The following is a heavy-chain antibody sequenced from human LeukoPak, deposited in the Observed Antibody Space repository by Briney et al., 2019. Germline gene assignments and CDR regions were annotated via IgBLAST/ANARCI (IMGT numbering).Heavy chain of an antibody. V-gene: IGHV3-21*01. CDR1: GFTFSSYS. Sequence: GGSLRLSCAASGFTFSSYSMNWVCQAPGKGLEWVSSISSSSSYIYYADSVKGRFTISRDNAKNSLYLQMNSLRAEDTAVYYCARDFHSGVRGVILKYFDYWGQGTLVTVSS. J-gene: IGHJ4*02. CDR3: ARDFHSGVRGVILKYFDY. D-gene: IGHD3-10*01. CDR2: ISSSSSYI.